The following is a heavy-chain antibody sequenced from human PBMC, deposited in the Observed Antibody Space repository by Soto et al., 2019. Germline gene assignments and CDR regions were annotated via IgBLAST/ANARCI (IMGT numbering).Heavy chain of an antibody. CDR2: IDYSGTT. CDR3: ARLDSGFGATMDV. D-gene: IGHD3-10*01. CDR1: GGSISSSTYY. Sequence: SETLSLTCTVSGGSISSSTYYWGWIRQPPGKGLEWIGSIDYSGTTYYNPSLKSRVTISVDTSKNQFSLKLSSVTAADTAVYYCARLDSGFGATMDVWGQGTTVT. J-gene: IGHJ6*02. V-gene: IGHV4-39*01.